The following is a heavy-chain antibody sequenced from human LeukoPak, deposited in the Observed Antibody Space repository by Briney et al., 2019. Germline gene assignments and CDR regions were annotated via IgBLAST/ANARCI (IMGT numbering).Heavy chain of an antibody. D-gene: IGHD3-9*01. CDR1: GFTLSSYA. Sequence: PGGTLRLSCAASGFTLSSYATSWVRQAPGKGLEWVSAISGSGGSTYCADSVKGRFTISRDNSKNTLYLQMNSLRAEDTAVYYCAKDLEPDDILTGCGAFDYWGQGTLVTVSS. CDR2: ISGSGGST. V-gene: IGHV3-23*01. CDR3: AKDLEPDDILTGCGAFDY. J-gene: IGHJ4*02.